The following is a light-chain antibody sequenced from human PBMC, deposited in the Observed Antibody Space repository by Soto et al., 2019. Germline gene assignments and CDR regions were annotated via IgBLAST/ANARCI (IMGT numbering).Light chain of an antibody. CDR1: QSVSRN. J-gene: IGKJ2*01. CDR2: EAS. CDR3: QQYNTWPYT. Sequence: ERVMTQSPATLSVSPGERATLSCRASQSVSRNLAWYQQKPGQAPRLLMYEASTRATGIPARFSGSGSGTEFTLTISSLQSEDFAVYYCQQYNTWPYTFGQGTKLEIK. V-gene: IGKV3-15*01.